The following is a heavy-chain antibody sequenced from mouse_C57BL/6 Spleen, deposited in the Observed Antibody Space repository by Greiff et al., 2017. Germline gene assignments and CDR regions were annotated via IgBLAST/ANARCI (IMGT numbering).Heavy chain of an antibody. CDR3: GRETTGYGWFAY. CDR1: GFTFNTYA. Sequence: EVQLMESGGGLVQPKGSLKLSCAASGFTFNTYAMHWVRQAPGKGLEWVARIRSKSSNYATYYADSVKDRFTISRDDSQSMLYLQMENLKTEDTAMYYWGRETTGYGWFAYGGQGALVTVSA. V-gene: IGHV10-3*01. D-gene: IGHD2-1*01. CDR2: IRSKSSNYAT. J-gene: IGHJ3*01.